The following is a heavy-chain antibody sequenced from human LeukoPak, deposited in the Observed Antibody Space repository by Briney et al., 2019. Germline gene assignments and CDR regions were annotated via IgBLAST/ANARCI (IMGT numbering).Heavy chain of an antibody. Sequence: GGSLRLSCAASGFTVSSNYMSWVRQAPGKGLEWVSVIYSGGTTYYADSVRGRFTISRDDSKNTLYRQMNSLTAEDTAVYYCARERFGAYPEHWGQGTLVTVSS. CDR3: ARERFGAYPEH. CDR1: GFTVSSNY. V-gene: IGHV3-53*01. CDR2: IYSGGTT. J-gene: IGHJ1*01. D-gene: IGHD3-16*01.